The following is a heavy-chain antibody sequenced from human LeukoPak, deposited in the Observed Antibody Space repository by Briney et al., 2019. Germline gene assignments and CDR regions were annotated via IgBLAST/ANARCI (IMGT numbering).Heavy chain of an antibody. CDR3: ATISLDNYGLY. J-gene: IGHJ4*02. Sequence: PSETLPLTCAVYGGSFSGYYWSWIRQPPGKGLEWIGEINHSGSTNYNPSLKSRVTISVDKSKNQFSLKLTSVTAADTAVYYCATISLDNYGLYWGQGMLVTVSS. V-gene: IGHV4-34*01. CDR1: GGSFSGYY. D-gene: IGHD5-18*01. CDR2: INHSGST.